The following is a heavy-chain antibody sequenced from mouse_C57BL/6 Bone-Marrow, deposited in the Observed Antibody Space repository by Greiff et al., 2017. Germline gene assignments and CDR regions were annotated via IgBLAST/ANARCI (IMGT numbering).Heavy chain of an antibody. Sequence: VQLQQPGAELVRPGTSVKLSCKASGYTFTSYWMHWVKQRPGQGLEWIGVIDPSDSYTNYNQKFKGKATLTVDTSSSTAYMQLISLTSEDSAVYYCARSLSYFDYWGQGTTLTVSS. D-gene: IGHD6-1*01. CDR3: ARSLSYFDY. CDR2: IDPSDSYT. CDR1: GYTFTSYW. V-gene: IGHV1-59*01. J-gene: IGHJ2*01.